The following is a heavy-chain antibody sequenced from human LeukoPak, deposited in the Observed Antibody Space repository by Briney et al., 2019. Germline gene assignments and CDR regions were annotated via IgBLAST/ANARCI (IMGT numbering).Heavy chain of an antibody. J-gene: IGHJ4*02. CDR3: AHRSTQGGYCSGGSCYSPFDY. V-gene: IGHV2-5*02. CDR1: GFSLRTSGVG. CDR2: IYWDDDK. D-gene: IGHD2-15*01. Sequence: SGPTLVNPTQTLTLTCTFSGFSLRTSGVGVGWIRQPPGKALEWLALIYWDDDKRYSPSLKSRLTITKDTSKNQVVLTMTNMDPVDTATYYCAHRSTQGGYCSGGSCYSPFDYWGQGTLVTVSS.